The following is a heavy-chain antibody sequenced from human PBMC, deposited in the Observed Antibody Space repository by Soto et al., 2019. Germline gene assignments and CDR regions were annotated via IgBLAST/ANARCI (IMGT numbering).Heavy chain of an antibody. D-gene: IGHD3-10*01. CDR3: ARDWGSGSYYNGPNDC. J-gene: IGHJ4*02. V-gene: IGHV3-30*04. CDR2: ISYDGSKI. CDR1: GFTFSSYA. Sequence: GGSLRLSCAASGFTFSSYAMHWVRQAPGKGLEWVAVISYDGSKIYYGDSVKGRFTISRDNYKKTLYLQMNSLTTEDTAVYFCARDWGSGSYYNGPNDCWGQGTLVTVSS.